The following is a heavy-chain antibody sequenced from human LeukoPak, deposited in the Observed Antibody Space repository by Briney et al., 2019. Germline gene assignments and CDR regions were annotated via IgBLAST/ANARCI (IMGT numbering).Heavy chain of an antibody. V-gene: IGHV3-21*01. CDR1: GFTFSSYS. Sequence: GGSLRLSCAASGFTFSSYSTNWVRQAPGKGLEWFSSISSSSSYIYYADSVKGRFTISRDNAKNSLYLQMNSLRAEDTAVYYCARILHGSGSYGLDYWGQGTLVTVSS. D-gene: IGHD3-10*01. J-gene: IGHJ4*02. CDR3: ARILHGSGSYGLDY. CDR2: ISSSSSYI.